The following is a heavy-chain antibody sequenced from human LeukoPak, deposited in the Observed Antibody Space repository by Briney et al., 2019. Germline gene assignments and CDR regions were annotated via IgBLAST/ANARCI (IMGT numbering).Heavy chain of an antibody. J-gene: IGHJ4*02. V-gene: IGHV4-4*02. CDR2: IYHSGST. CDR1: GGSISSSNW. D-gene: IGHD6-13*01. Sequence: SETLSLTCAVSGGSISSSNWWSWVRQPPGKGLEWIGEIYHSGSTNYNPSLKSRVTISVDKSKNQFSLKLSSVTAADTAVYYCARVGSRSWYTERTDYWGQGTLVTVSS. CDR3: ARVGSRSWYTERTDY.